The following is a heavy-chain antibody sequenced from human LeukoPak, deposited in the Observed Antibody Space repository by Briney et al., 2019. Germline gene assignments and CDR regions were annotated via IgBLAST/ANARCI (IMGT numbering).Heavy chain of an antibody. V-gene: IGHV1-8*02. CDR2: MNPNSGNT. Sequence: ASVKVSCKASGYTFTSYGISWVRQATGQGLEWMGWMNPNSGNTGYAQKFQGRVTKTRNTSISTAYMELSSLRSEDTAVYYCARGKQQLVRDWGQGTLVTVSS. CDR3: ARGKQQLVRD. D-gene: IGHD6-13*01. CDR1: GYTFTSYG. J-gene: IGHJ4*02.